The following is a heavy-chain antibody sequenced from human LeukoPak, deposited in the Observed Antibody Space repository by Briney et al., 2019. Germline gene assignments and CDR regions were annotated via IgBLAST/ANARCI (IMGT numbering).Heavy chain of an antibody. Sequence: PGGSLRLSCAASGFTFSSYAMSWVRQAPGKGLEGVSAISGSGGSTYYADSVKGRFTISRDNSKNTLYLQMNSLRAEDTAVYYCAKPGGFITGTTFVDYWGQGTLVTVSS. CDR2: ISGSGGST. CDR3: AKPGGFITGTTFVDY. D-gene: IGHD1-7*01. V-gene: IGHV3-23*01. CDR1: GFTFSSYA. J-gene: IGHJ4*02.